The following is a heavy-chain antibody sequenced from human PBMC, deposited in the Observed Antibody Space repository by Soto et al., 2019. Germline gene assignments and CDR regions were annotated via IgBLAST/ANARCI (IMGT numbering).Heavy chain of an antibody. V-gene: IGHV1-8*01. D-gene: IGHD5-12*01. J-gene: IGHJ4*02. Sequence: GASVKVSCKASGYTFTSYYINWVRQATGQGLEWMGWMNPNSGNTGYAQKLQGRVTMTRNTSISTADMELSSLRSEDTAVYYCARGSRVYIVDTIFYIPATAAILDYWVQGTLVTVSS. CDR1: GYTFTSYY. CDR2: MNPNSGNT. CDR3: ARGSRVYIVDTIFYIPATAAILDY.